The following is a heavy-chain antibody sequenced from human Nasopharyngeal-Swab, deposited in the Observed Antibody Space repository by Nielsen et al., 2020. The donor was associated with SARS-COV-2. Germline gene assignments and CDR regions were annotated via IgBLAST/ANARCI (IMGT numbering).Heavy chain of an antibody. D-gene: IGHD3-10*01. J-gene: IGHJ5*02. CDR1: GFTFSSYA. V-gene: IGHV3-23*01. CDR3: VKVNYGSGSYHWFDP. Sequence: GGSLRLSCAASGFTFSSYAMSWVRQAPGKGLEWVSAISGSGGSTYYADSVKGRFTISRDNSKNTLYLQMNSLRAEDTAVYYCVKVNYGSGSYHWFDPWGQGTLVTVSS. CDR2: ISGSGGST.